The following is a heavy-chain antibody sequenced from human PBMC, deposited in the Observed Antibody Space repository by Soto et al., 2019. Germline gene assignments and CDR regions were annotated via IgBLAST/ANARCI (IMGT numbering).Heavy chain of an antibody. CDR1: GYAFTSYG. V-gene: IGHV1-18*01. CDR2: ISTYNGNT. CDR3: ARVIVGATFPADY. D-gene: IGHD1-26*01. Sequence: QVQLVQSGSEVKKPGASVKVSCKASGYAFTSYGISWVRQAPGQGLEWMGWISTYNGNTNYAQKVQGRVTMTTDTXTSTAYLEPRSLGSDEPAVYYCARVIVGATFPADYWGQGTLVTVSS. J-gene: IGHJ4*02.